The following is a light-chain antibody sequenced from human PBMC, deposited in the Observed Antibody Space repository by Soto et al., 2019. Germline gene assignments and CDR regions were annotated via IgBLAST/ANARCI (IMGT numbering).Light chain of an antibody. CDR3: GSWDSSLSAYV. V-gene: IGLV1-51*01. J-gene: IGLJ1*01. CDR2: DDD. CDR1: SSNIGGNS. Sequence: QSVMTQPPSVSAAPGQRVTISCSGSSSNIGGNSVSWYQQLPGTAPKLLIYDDDKRPSGIADRFSGSKSGTSATLDITGFQTGDEADHYCGSWDSSLSAYVFGTGTKLTVL.